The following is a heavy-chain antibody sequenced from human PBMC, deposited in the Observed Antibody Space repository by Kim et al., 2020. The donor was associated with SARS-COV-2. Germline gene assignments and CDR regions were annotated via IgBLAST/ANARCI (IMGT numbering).Heavy chain of an antibody. CDR1: GFTFSSYG. CDR2: ISYDGSNK. D-gene: IGHD3-3*01. V-gene: IGHV3-30*18. CDR3: AKDSYYDFWSGYYREEY. Sequence: GGSLRLSCAASGFTFSSYGMHWVRQAPGKGLEWVAVISYDGSNKYYADSVKGRFTISRDNSKNTLYLQMNSLRAEDTAVYYCAKDSYYDFWSGYYREEY. J-gene: IGHJ1*01.